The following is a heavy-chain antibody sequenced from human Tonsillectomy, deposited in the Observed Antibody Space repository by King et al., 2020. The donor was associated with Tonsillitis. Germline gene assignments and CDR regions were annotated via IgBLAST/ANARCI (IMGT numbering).Heavy chain of an antibody. V-gene: IGHV3-74*01. D-gene: IGHD3-10*01. J-gene: IGHJ4*02. CDR2: ITSDASRT. Sequence: VQLVESGGDLVQPGGSLRLSCAASGFTFSTYWMHWVRQAPGKGLVWVSHITSDASRTTYADSVKGRFTISRDNAKNPLYLQMNSLRAEDTAVYYCVRDSVASGSFDSWGQGTLVTVSS. CDR3: VRDSVASGSFDS. CDR1: GFTFSTYW.